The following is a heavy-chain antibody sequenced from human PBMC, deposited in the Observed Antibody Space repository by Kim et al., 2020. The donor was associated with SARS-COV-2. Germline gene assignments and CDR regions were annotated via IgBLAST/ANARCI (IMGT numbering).Heavy chain of an antibody. CDR1: GGSISSSNW. V-gene: IGHV4-4*02. Sequence: SETLSLTCAVSGGSISSSNWWSWVRQPPGKGLGWVAEIYHGGSTNYNPSPKSGVAIFVDPTKNQSSLKLSFVTAADTAVYYCARAGSTVKFFVWWGQGTLVTVSS. CDR3: ARAGSTVKFFVW. CDR2: IYHGGST. J-gene: IGHJ4*02. D-gene: IGHD3-10*01.